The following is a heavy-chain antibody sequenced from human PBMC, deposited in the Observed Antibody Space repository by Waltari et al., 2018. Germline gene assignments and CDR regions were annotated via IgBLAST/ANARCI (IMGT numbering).Heavy chain of an antibody. J-gene: IGHJ4*02. CDR1: SYSLSSGYS. V-gene: IGHV4-38-2*01. Sequence: QVQLQESGPGLVKPSETLSLTCAVSSYSLSSGYSWGWVRQPPGKGLEGIGSIYHSGSAYYTPSLKSRVTISVDTSKNQFSLKLSSVTAADTAVYYCARANNQLGSGIYFSFDYWGQGTLVTVSS. CDR2: IYHSGSA. D-gene: IGHD1-26*01. CDR3: ARANNQLGSGIYFSFDY.